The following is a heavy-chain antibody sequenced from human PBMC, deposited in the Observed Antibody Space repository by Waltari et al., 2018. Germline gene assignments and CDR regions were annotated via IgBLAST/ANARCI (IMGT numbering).Heavy chain of an antibody. CDR1: GLPVSSNY. D-gene: IGHD6-13*01. CDR3: ARYSSSWYGMDV. Sequence: EVQLVESGGGLIQPGGSLRLSCAASGLPVSSNYMSWVRRAQGKGLEWVSVIYSGGSTDYAASVKGRFTISRDNSKNTLYLQMNSLRAEDTAVYYCARYSSSWYGMDVWGQGTTVTVSS. V-gene: IGHV3-53*01. CDR2: IYSGGST. J-gene: IGHJ6*02.